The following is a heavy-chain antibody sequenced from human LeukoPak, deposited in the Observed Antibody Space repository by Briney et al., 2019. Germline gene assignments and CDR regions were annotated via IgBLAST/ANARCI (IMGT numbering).Heavy chain of an antibody. J-gene: IGHJ6*02. CDR1: GGSFSGYY. Sequence: SETLSLTCAVYGGSFSGYYWSWIRQHPGKGLEWIGYIYYSGSTYYNPSLKSRVTISVDTSKNQFSLKLSSVTAADTAVYYCARCVDYYYYGMDVWGQGTTVTVSS. CDR2: IYYSGST. V-gene: IGHV4-31*11. CDR3: ARCVDYYYYGMDV.